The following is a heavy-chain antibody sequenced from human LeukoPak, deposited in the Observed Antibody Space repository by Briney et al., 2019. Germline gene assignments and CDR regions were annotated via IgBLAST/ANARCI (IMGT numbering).Heavy chain of an antibody. V-gene: IGHV4-4*02. J-gene: IGHJ3*02. CDR3: ARGPRRVAAAGDRPGAFDI. Sequence: SGTLSLTCAVSGGSISSSNWWSWVRQPPGKGLEWIGEINHSGSTNYNPSLKSRVTISVDTSKNQFSLKLSSVTAADTAVYYCARGPRRVAAAGDRPGAFDIWGQGTMVTVSS. CDR1: GGSISSSNW. D-gene: IGHD6-13*01. CDR2: INHSGST.